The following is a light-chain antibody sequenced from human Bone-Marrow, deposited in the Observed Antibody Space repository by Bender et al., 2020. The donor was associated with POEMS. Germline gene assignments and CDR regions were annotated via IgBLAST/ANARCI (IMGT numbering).Light chain of an antibody. CDR1: SSDIGNYNY. CDR3: CSYAGSSTWV. J-gene: IGLJ3*02. V-gene: IGLV2-23*02. Sequence: QSALTQPPSVSGSPGQSITISCTGTSSDIGNYNYVSWYQQHPGKVPRLIIYEVSNRPSGVSNRFSGSKSGNTASLTISGLQAEDEADYYCCSYAGSSTWVFGGGTKLTVL. CDR2: EVS.